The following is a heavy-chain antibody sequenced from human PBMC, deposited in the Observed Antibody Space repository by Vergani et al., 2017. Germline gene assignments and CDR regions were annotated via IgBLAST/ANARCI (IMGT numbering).Heavy chain of an antibody. CDR3: ATKRGGKPGFKIGYFRE. V-gene: IGHV3-30*03. CDR2: ISYDGTQK. D-gene: IGHD4-23*01. J-gene: IGHJ1*01. CDR1: GFTSSYYG. Sequence: QVHLVESGGGVVQPGRSLRLSCVVSGFTSSYYGSHWVRQAPGKGLEWVAVISYDGTQKYYADSVKGRFTISRDNSKSTLYLQMNSLRTEDTALYDCATKRGGKPGFKIGYFREWGESALVTFSS.